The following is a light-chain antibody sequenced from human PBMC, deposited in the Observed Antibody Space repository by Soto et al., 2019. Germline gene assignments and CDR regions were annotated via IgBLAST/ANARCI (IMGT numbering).Light chain of an antibody. J-gene: IGLJ2*01. V-gene: IGLV2-11*01. Sequence: QSALTQPRSVSGSPGQSVTISCTGTSSDVGIYNYVSWYQQSPGKAPKLIIYDVTKRPSGVPDRFSGSKSGNTASLTISGLRAEDEADYYCCSYAGSYTMLFGGGTKLTVL. CDR2: DVT. CDR3: CSYAGSYTML. CDR1: SSDVGIYNY.